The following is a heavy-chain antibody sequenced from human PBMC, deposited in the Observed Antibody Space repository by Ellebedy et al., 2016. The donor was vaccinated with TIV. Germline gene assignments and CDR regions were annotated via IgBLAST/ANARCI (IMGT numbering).Heavy chain of an antibody. V-gene: IGHV4-31*01. CDR2: IHYSGST. J-gene: IGHJ5*02. Sequence: MPSETLSLTCTVSGGSISGGGYYWSWIRQHPGKGLEWTGYIHYSGSTYDNPSLKSLVTISVDTSTNQFSLKLSSVTAADTAVYYCARAPRGSGSYSWFDPWGQGTLVTVSS. CDR1: GGSISGGGYY. CDR3: ARAPRGSGSYSWFDP. D-gene: IGHD3-10*01.